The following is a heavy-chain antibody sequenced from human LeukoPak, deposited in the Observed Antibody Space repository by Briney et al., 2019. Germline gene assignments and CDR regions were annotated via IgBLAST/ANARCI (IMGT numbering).Heavy chain of an antibody. D-gene: IGHD3-10*01. V-gene: IGHV3-21*01. CDR1: GFTFSSYS. Sequence: PGGSLRLSCAASGFTFSSYSMNWVRQAPGKGLEWASSISSSSSYIYYAGSVKGRFTISRDNAKNSLYLQMNSLRAEDTAVYYCARNYNGYFDYWGQGTLVTVSS. CDR3: ARNYNGYFDY. J-gene: IGHJ4*02. CDR2: ISSSSSYI.